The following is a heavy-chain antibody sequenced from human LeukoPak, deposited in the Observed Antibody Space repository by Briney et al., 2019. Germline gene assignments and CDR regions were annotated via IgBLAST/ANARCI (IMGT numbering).Heavy chain of an antibody. CDR3: AKDRQAGATGGRFDY. CDR2: IWYDGSNK. D-gene: IGHD1-26*01. Sequence: PGGSLRLSCAASGFTFSSYGMHWVRRAPGKGLEWVAVIWYDGSNKYYADSVKGRFTISRDNSKNTLYLQMNSLRAEGTAVYYCAKDRQAGATGGRFDYWGQGTLVTVSS. V-gene: IGHV3-30*02. J-gene: IGHJ4*02. CDR1: GFTFSSYG.